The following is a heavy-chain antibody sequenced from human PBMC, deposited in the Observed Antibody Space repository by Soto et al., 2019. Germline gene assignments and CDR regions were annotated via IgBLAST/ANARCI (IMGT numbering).Heavy chain of an antibody. V-gene: IGHV3-7*01. D-gene: IGHD3-3*01. Sequence: GGSLRLSCAASGFTFSSYWMSWVRQAPGKGLEWVANIKQDGSEKYYVDSVKGRFTISRDNAKNSLYLQMNSLRAEDTAVYYCARYDFWSGYSPRAYYYYGMDVWGQGTTVTVSS. J-gene: IGHJ6*02. CDR2: IKQDGSEK. CDR3: ARYDFWSGYSPRAYYYYGMDV. CDR1: GFTFSSYW.